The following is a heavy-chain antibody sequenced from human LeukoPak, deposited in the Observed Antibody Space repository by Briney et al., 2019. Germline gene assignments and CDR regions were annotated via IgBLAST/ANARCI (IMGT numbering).Heavy chain of an antibody. D-gene: IGHD1-26*01. CDR2: IYYSGST. J-gene: IGHJ4*02. V-gene: IGHV4-59*01. CDR1: GGSISNYF. CDR3: ARGGSGSYPPFDY. Sequence: SETLSLTCTVSGGSISNYFWSWTRQPPGKGLEWIGYIYYSGSTNYNPSLKSRVTISVDTSKNQFSLKLSSVTAADTAVYYCARGGSGSYPPFDYWGQGTLVTVSS.